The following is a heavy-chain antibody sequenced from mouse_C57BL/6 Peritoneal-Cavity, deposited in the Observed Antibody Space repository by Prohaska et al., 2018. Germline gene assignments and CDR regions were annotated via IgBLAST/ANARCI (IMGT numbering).Heavy chain of an antibody. Sequence: EVQLLETGGGLVQPGGSRGLSCEGSGFTFSGFWMSWVRQTPGKTLEWIGDINFYGSAINYAPAIKDRFTIFRDNDKSTLYLQMSNVRSEDTATYFCMRYDSKYWYFDVWGTGTTVTVSS. CDR3: MRYDSKYWYFDV. V-gene: IGHV11-2*01. J-gene: IGHJ1*03. CDR1: GFTFSGFW. CDR2: INFYGSAI. D-gene: IGHD2-13*01.